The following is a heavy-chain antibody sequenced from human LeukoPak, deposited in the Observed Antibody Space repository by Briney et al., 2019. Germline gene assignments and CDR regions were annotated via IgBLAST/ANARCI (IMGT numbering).Heavy chain of an antibody. CDR1: GYTFINYG. D-gene: IGHD3-22*01. V-gene: IGHV1-18*01. Sequence: GASVKVSCKDSGYTFINYGISWVRQAPGQGLEWMGWISAYSGNTDYAQKLQGRVTMTTDTSTSTAYMELRSLRSDDTAVYYCARGYDGSSYYFDYWGQGTLVTVSS. J-gene: IGHJ4*02. CDR2: ISAYSGNT. CDR3: ARGYDGSSYYFDY.